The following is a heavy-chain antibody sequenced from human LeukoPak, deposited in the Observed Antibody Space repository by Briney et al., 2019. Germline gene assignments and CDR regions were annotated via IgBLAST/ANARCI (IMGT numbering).Heavy chain of an antibody. V-gene: IGHV3-30-3*01. J-gene: IGHJ5*02. CDR2: ISYDGSNK. CDR1: GFTFSSYA. Sequence: GRSLRLSCAASGFTFSSYAMHWFRQAPGKGLEWVAVISYDGSNKYYADSVKGRFTISRDNSKNTLYLQMNSLRAEDTAVYYCARRSAVTTSRRGLDPWGQGTLVTVSS. CDR3: ARRSAVTTSRRGLDP. D-gene: IGHD4-17*01.